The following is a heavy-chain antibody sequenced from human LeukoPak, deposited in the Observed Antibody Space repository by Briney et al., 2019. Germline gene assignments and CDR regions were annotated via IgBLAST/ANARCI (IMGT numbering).Heavy chain of an antibody. J-gene: IGHJ4*02. CDR1: GFTFSSYG. CDR3: AKDVGDPRLDY. D-gene: IGHD2-21*02. CDR2: ISYDGSNK. Sequence: PGGSLRLSCAASGFTFSSYGMHWVRQAPGKGLEWVAVISYDGSNKYYADSVKGRFTISRDNSKNTLYLQMNSLRAEDTAVYYCAKDVGDPRLDYWGQGTLVTVSS. V-gene: IGHV3-30*18.